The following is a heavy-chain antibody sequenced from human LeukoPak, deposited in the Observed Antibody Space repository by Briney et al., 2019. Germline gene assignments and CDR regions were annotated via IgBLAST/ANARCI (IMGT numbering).Heavy chain of an antibody. CDR3: AREGKDYYGSGSYYNPLEY. CDR1: GFTFSSYW. V-gene: IGHV3-7*01. CDR2: IKQDGSEK. Sequence: PGGSLRLSCAASGFTFSSYWMSWVRQAPGKGLEWVANIKQDGSEKYYVDSVKGRFTISRDNAKNSLCLQMNSLRAEDTAVYYCAREGKDYYGSGSYYNPLEYWGQGTLVTVSS. D-gene: IGHD3-10*01. J-gene: IGHJ4*02.